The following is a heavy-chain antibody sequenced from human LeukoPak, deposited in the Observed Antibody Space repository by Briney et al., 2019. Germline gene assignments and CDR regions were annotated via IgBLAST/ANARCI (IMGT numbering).Heavy chain of an antibody. V-gene: IGHV3-33*01. J-gene: IGHJ5*02. CDR2: IWDEGYNK. Sequence: GGSLGLSCAASGFTLSSYGMHWVRQAPGKGLEWVAVIWDEGYNKYYSDSVKGRFTISRENSNNTLYLQMNSLRAEDTAVYYCARVPNLGSSWYWHFDPWGQGTLVTVSS. CDR3: ARVPNLGSSWYWHFDP. D-gene: IGHD6-13*01. CDR1: GFTLSSYG.